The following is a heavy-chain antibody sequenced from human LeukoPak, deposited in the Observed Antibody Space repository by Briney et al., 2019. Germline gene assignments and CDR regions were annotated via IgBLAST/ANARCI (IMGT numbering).Heavy chain of an antibody. CDR3: ARDYAATGTCFEY. D-gene: IGHD6-13*01. J-gene: IGHJ4*02. Sequence: AGTLTLTCAVSGRSISNSNLCWSRLRQAPGQELVSLMYSDGATLYADSVSGRFTISRHNSKNTLFLQMDSLRADDTAVYYCARDYAATGTCFEYWGQGTLVTVSS. CDR2: MYSDGAT. V-gene: IGHV3-66*01. CDR1: GRSISNSN.